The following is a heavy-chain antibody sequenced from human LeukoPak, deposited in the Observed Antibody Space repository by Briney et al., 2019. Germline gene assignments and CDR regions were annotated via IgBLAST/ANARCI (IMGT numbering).Heavy chain of an antibody. J-gene: IGHJ4*02. CDR1: RGSISSTSYY. V-gene: IGHV4-39*01. CDR3: AGMGSSGWYGSTDY. D-gene: IGHD6-19*01. Sequence: SETLSLTCTVSRGSISSTSYYWGWIRQPPGKGLEWIGSIYYSGSTYYNPSLKSRVTISVDTSKNQFSLQLSSVTAAATAVYYCAGMGSSGWYGSTDYWGQGTLVTVSS. CDR2: IYYSGST.